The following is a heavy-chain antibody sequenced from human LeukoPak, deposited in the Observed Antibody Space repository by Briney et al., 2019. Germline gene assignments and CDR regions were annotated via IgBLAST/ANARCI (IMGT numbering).Heavy chain of an antibody. CDR1: GYTFTGYY. Sequence: ASVKVSCKASGYTFTGYYIHWVRQAPGQGLEWMGWINPYSGGTNYAQKFQGRVTLTRDTSITTAYMELSGLRSDDTAVYYCALNSYESSGFDAFDIWGQGTMVTVSS. D-gene: IGHD3-22*01. J-gene: IGHJ3*02. V-gene: IGHV1-2*02. CDR3: ALNSYESSGFDAFDI. CDR2: INPYSGGT.